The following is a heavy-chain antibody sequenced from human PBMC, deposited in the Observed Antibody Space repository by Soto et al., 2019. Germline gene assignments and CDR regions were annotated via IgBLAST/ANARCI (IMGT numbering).Heavy chain of an antibody. CDR2: ISNSGSAI. Sequence: GGSLRLSCAASGFTFSTYAMSWVRQAPGKGLEWVSAISNSGSAIYYADSVQGRFTISRDNSLNTLFLQMHSLRIEDTAVYYCAHPRGFGVFDAYDIWGQGTVVTVSS. CDR3: AHPRGFGVFDAYDI. CDR1: GFTFSTYA. J-gene: IGHJ3*02. V-gene: IGHV3-23*01. D-gene: IGHD3-10*01.